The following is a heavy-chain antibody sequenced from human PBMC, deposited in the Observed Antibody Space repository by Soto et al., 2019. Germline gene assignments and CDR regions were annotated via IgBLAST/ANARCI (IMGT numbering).Heavy chain of an antibody. CDR1: GGSISSGGYY. D-gene: IGHD3-10*01. J-gene: IGHJ4*02. CDR3: SRVSRRGSDPLWYPFDY. V-gene: IGHV4-31*03. CDR2: IYYSGST. Sequence: SETLSLTCTVSGGSISSGGYYWSWIRQHPGKGLEWIGYIYYSGSTYHNPSLKSRVTISVDTSKNQFSLKLSSVTAADTAVYYCSRVSRRGSDPLWYPFDYWGQGTLVTVSS.